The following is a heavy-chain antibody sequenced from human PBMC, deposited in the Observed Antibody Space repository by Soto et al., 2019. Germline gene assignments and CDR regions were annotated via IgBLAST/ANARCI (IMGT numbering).Heavy chain of an antibody. CDR2: IYYSGST. V-gene: IGHV4-59*01. Sequence: PSETLSLTCTVSGGSISSYYCSWLRQPPGKGLEWIGYIYYSGSTNYNPSLKSRVTISVDTSKNQFSLKLSSVTAADPAVYYCARGALTTYFDYWGQGTLVTVCS. CDR1: GGSISSYY. J-gene: IGHJ4*02. CDR3: ARGALTTYFDY.